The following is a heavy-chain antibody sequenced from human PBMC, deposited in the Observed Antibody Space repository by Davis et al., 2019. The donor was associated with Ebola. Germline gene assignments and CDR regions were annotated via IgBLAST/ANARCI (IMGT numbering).Heavy chain of an antibody. Sequence: SETLSLTCGVYGESFSGYYWSWLHQSPGKGLEWIGEINHSGSTNYNPSLESRVIISVDTSKNQFSLKLTSVTAADTAVYYCAREHFDIWGQGTKVTVSS. CDR2: INHSGST. CDR3: AREHFDI. CDR1: GESFSGYY. V-gene: IGHV4-34*01. J-gene: IGHJ3*02.